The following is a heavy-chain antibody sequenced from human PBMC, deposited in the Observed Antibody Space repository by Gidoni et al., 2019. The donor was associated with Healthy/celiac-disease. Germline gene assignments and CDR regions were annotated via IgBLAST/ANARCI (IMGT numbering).Heavy chain of an antibody. V-gene: IGHV4-59*01. J-gene: IGHJ5*02. Sequence: QVQLQESGPGLVKPSETLSLTCTVSGGSISSYYWSWIRQPPGKGLEWIGYIYYSWSTNYNPSLKSRVTISVDTSKNQFSLKLSSVTAADTAVYYCAIGTSLGDWFDPWGQGTLVTVSS. CDR2: IYYSWST. CDR1: GGSISSYY. CDR3: AIGTSLGDWFDP. D-gene: IGHD1-26*01.